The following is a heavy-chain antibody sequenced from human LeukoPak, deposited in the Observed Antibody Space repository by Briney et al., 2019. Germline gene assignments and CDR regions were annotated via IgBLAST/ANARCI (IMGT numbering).Heavy chain of an antibody. CDR1: TDSFNDYF. V-gene: IGHV4-34*01. Sequence: PSETLSLTCAVYTDSFNDYFWSWIRQSPGKGLEWIGEINHHEYTNYNPSLRSRVTISVDTAKKQFSLKLGSVTAADTAVYYCARGYYYMDVWDKGAAVTVSS. CDR2: INHHEYT. CDR3: ARGYYYMDV. J-gene: IGHJ6*03.